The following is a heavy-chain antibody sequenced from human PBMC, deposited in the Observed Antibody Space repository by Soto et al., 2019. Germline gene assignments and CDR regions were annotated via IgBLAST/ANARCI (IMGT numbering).Heavy chain of an antibody. J-gene: IGHJ4*02. D-gene: IGHD2-15*01. V-gene: IGHV4-30-4*01. CDR3: ARGYCSGGSCPPFDY. Sequence: QVQLQESGPGLVKPSQTLSLTCTVSGGSISSGDYYWSWIRQPPGKGLEWIGYIYYSGSTYYNPSLKSRVTISVDTSKNQVSLKLSSVTAADTAVYYCARGYCSGGSCPPFDYWGQGTLVTVSS. CDR1: GGSISSGDYY. CDR2: IYYSGST.